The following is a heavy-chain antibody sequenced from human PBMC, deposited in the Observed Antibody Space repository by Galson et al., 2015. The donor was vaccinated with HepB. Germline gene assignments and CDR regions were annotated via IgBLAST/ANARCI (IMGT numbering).Heavy chain of an antibody. J-gene: IGHJ4*02. V-gene: IGHV3-15*01. CDR2: IKDKGDGGTT. CDR3: TTVRYDRSGYPDY. D-gene: IGHD3-22*01. Sequence: SLRLSCAASGFAFRNAWMTWVRQAPGKGLEWVGRIKDKGDGGTTDYAAPVEGRFIISRDDSKNTLFLQMNSLKTEDTAVYYCTTVRYDRSGYPDYWGRGTLVTVSS. CDR1: GFAFRNAW.